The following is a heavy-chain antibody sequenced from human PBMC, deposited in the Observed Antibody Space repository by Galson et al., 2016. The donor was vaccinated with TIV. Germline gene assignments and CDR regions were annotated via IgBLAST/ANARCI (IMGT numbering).Heavy chain of an antibody. D-gene: IGHD4-17*01. CDR2: VYPNRGGA. V-gene: IGHV1-2*02. CDR3: ARDLDSTVTAPFDY. Sequence: SVKVSCKASGYTFTAYYVHWIRQAPGQGLEWMGWVYPNRGGAILAPKFEGRVIMTRDTSINTAYMELTSLTSDDTAVYYCARDLDSTVTAPFDYWGQGTLVTISS. J-gene: IGHJ4*02. CDR1: GYTFTAYY.